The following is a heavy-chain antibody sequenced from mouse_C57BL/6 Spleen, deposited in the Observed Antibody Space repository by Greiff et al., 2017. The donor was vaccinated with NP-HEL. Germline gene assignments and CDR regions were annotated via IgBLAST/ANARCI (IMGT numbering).Heavy chain of an antibody. CDR2: ISSGSSTI. Sequence: DVQLQESGGGLVKPGGSLKLSCAASGFTFSDYGMHWVRQAPEKGLEWVAYISSGSSTIYYADTVKGRFTISRDNAKNTLFLQMTSLRSEDTAMYYCARSLPAAMDYWGQGTSVTVSS. CDR3: ARSLPAAMDY. J-gene: IGHJ4*01. V-gene: IGHV5-17*01. D-gene: IGHD5-5*01. CDR1: GFTFSDYG.